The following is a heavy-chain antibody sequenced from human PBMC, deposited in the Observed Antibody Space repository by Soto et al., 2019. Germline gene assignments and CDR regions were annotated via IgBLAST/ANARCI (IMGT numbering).Heavy chain of an antibody. Sequence: SETLSLTCTVSGGSISSSSYYWGWIRQPPGKGLEWIGSIYYSGSTYYNPSLKSRVTISVDTSKNQFSLKLSSVTAADTAVYYCAREITMVRGVRPYYYYMDVWGKGTTVTVSS. V-gene: IGHV4-39*02. CDR3: AREITMVRGVRPYYYYMDV. CDR1: GGSISSSSYY. CDR2: IYYSGST. D-gene: IGHD3-10*01. J-gene: IGHJ6*03.